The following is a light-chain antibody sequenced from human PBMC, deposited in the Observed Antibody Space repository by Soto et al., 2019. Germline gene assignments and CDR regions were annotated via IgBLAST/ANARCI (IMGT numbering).Light chain of an antibody. CDR3: QEYDNWT. J-gene: IGKJ1*01. V-gene: IGKV3-15*01. CDR1: QSVGSN. Sequence: DILMTQSPATLSVSPGERATLSCRASQSVGSNLAWYQHKPGQAPRLLIYGASTRATGVPARFSGSGSGTEFTLTISSLQSEDFAVYYCQEYDNWTFGQVTKVELK. CDR2: GAS.